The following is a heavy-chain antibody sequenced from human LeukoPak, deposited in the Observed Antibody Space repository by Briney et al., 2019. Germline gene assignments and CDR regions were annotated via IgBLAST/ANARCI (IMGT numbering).Heavy chain of an antibody. CDR2: MNPNSGNT. Sequence: GASVKVSCKASGYTFTSYDINWVRQATGQGLEWMGWMNPNSGNTGYAQKFQGRVTMTRNTSISTAYMELSSLRSEDTAVYYCARGRQLSSGYYYGWYFDLWGRGTLVTVSS. J-gene: IGHJ2*01. D-gene: IGHD3-22*01. CDR3: ARGRQLSSGYYYGWYFDL. CDR1: GYTFTSYD. V-gene: IGHV1-8*01.